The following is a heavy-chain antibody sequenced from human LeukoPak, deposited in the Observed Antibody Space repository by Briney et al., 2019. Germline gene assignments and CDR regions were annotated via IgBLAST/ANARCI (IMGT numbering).Heavy chain of an antibody. CDR1: GYAFTGYY. D-gene: IGHD6-19*01. CDR3: ARGGYSSGWYADY. V-gene: IGHV1-2*02. CDR2: INPNSGGT. Sequence: ASVKVSCKASGYAFTGYYTHWVRQAPGQGLEWMGWINPNSGGTNYAQKFQGRVTMTRDTSISTAYMELSRLRSDDTAVYYCARGGYSSGWYADYWGQGTLVTVSS. J-gene: IGHJ4*02.